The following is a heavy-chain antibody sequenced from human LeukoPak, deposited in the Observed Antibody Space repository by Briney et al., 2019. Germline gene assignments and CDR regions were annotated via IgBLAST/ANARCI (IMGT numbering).Heavy chain of an antibody. V-gene: IGHV1-69*13. CDR3: ARDDPDIVVIPGAGDV. J-gene: IGHJ3*01. D-gene: IGHD2-21*01. CDR1: GDTFSNYV. CDR2: ITPIFGST. Sequence: ASVKVSCKASGDTFSNYVISWFRQAPGQGLEWMGGITPIFGSTYFVQKFQGRVTFTADDSTTTAYMELSSLRSEDTAVYYCARDDPDIVVIPGAGDVWGRGTGVTVSS.